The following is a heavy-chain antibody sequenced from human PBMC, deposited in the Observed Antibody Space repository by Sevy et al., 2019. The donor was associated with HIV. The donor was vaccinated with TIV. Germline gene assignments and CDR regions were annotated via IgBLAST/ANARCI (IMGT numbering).Heavy chain of an antibody. CDR2: IYYSGRT. V-gene: IGHV4-59*01. D-gene: IGHD6-13*01. CDR1: GGSISSYY. J-gene: IGHJ4*02. Sequence: SETLSLTCTVSGGSISSYYWSWIRQPPGKGLEWIGYIYYSGRTNYNPSLKSRVTISVDTSKNQFSLKLGSVTAADTAVYYCAGGRQLVLDYWGQGTLVTVSS. CDR3: AGGRQLVLDY.